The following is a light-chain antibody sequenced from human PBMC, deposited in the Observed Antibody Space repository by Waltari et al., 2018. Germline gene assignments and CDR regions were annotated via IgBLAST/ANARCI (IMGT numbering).Light chain of an antibody. CDR3: QVWDSTTFVV. CDR1: DLAHRY. CDR2: QDN. V-gene: IGLV3-1*01. Sequence: SYDLTQPPSVDVSPGQTARITCSGDDLAHRYTSWYQQKAGQPPVLVMYQDNQRPSGIPERFSGSNSANRATLTISETQATDEAEYYCQVWDSTTFVVFGGGTKLTVV. J-gene: IGLJ2*01.